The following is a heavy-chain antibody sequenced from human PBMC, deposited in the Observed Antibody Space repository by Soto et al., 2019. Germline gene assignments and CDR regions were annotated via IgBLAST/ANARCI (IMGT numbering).Heavy chain of an antibody. V-gene: IGHV3-74*01. CDR2: IKSDGTVT. Sequence: EVQLVESGGGLVQPRGSLRLSCVVSGITFSTYRMHWVRQAPGKGLMWVSHIKSDGTVTHYTDSVRGRFIISRDNAKNTLFLQMNSLRAEDTAVYYCARENYDFWSGYYLDYWGQGTLVTVSS. D-gene: IGHD3-3*01. CDR3: ARENYDFWSGYYLDY. J-gene: IGHJ4*02. CDR1: GITFSTYR.